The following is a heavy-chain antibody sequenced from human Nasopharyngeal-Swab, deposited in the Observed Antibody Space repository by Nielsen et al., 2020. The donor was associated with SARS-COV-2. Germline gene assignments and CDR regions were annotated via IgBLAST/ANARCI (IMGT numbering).Heavy chain of an antibody. CDR2: IWYDGSNK. D-gene: IGHD3-9*01. CDR3: ARAGVIFTCLSLDY. J-gene: IGHJ4*02. V-gene: IGHV3-33*01. Sequence: WIRQPPGKGLEWVAIIWYDGSNKYYADSVKGRFTISRDNSKNTLYLQMNSLRAEDPSVYYCARAGVIFTCLSLDYWCQGTLLTVSS.